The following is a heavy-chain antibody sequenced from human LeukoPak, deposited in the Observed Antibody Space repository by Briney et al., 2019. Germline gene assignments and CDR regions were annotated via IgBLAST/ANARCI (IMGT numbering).Heavy chain of an antibody. CDR2: ISGGGGST. D-gene: IGHD4-17*01. Sequence: TGGSLRLSCAASGFTFSSYGMSWVRQAPGKGLEWVSAISGGGGSTYYADSVKGRFTISRDNSKNTLYLQMNSLRAEDTAVYYCAKFETTVTTSFAYWGQGTLVTVSS. V-gene: IGHV3-23*01. J-gene: IGHJ4*02. CDR1: GFTFSSYG. CDR3: AKFETTVTTSFAY.